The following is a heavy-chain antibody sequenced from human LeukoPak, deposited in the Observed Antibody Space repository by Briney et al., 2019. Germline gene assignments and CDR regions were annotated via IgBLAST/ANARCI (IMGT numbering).Heavy chain of an antibody. CDR1: GYTFTSYG. V-gene: IGHV1-18*01. CDR3: ARVQYYYDSSGYYYASWFDP. Sequence: ASVKVSCRASGYTFTSYGISWVRQAPGQGLEWMGWISAYNGNTNYAQKLQGRVTMTTDTSTSTAYTELRSLRSDDTAVYYCARVQYYYDSSGYYYASWFDPWGQGTLVTVSS. CDR2: ISAYNGNT. J-gene: IGHJ5*02. D-gene: IGHD3-22*01.